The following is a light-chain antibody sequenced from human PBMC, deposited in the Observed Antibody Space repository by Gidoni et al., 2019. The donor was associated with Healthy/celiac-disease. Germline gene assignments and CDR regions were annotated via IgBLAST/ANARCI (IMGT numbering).Light chain of an antibody. J-gene: IGLJ2*01. CDR3: QSADSSGTYQV. Sequence: SYELPQPPSVSVSPGHTASSTCSGDALPNQYAYWYEQKPGQAPVPVIYKDSERRSGMPERFSGSSSGTTVTLTISGGQAEDEADYYCQSADSSGTYQVFGGGTKLTVL. V-gene: IGLV3-25*03. CDR1: ALPNQY. CDR2: KDS.